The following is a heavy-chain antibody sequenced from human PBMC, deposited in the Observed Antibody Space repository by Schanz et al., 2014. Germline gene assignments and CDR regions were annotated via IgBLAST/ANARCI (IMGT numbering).Heavy chain of an antibody. CDR3: ARDTAQSCIGPSCFEYFQH. J-gene: IGHJ1*01. Sequence: EVQLVESGGGLVQPGRSLRLSCVASGFRFDDYAMHWVRQAPGMGLEWVSGMSWNAGSLGYGDSVKGRFTISRDNAKNSLYLQMNSLRAEDTALYYCARDTAQSCIGPSCFEYFQHWGQGALVTVSS. CDR2: MSWNAGSL. CDR1: GFRFDDYA. D-gene: IGHD2-2*01. V-gene: IGHV3-9*01.